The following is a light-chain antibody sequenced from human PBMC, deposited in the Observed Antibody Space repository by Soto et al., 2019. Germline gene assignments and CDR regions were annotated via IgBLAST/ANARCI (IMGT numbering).Light chain of an antibody. CDR1: SSDVGGSNY. Sequence: QSALTQPASVSGSPGQSITISCTGTSSDVGGSNYVSWYLQHPGKAPKLIIYDVNNRPSGISNRFSGSKSGNTASLTISGLQAEGEADYYCSSYRSGSTLVFGGGTKLTVL. J-gene: IGLJ3*02. V-gene: IGLV2-14*03. CDR2: DVN. CDR3: SSYRSGSTLV.